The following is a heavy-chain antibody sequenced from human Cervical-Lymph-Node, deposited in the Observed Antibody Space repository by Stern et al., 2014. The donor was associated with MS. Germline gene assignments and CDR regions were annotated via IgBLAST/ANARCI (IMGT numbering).Heavy chain of an antibody. Sequence: QVQLVESGPGLVKPSQTLSLTCTVSGGSISSSGYYWSWIRQPADKGLEWIGRIHDSGSTYYNPSLKSRVPISRDTAKTQFSLKLPSVTAADTAVYYCATTRWDLFNWNWFDPWGQGTLVTVSS. V-gene: IGHV4-61*02. D-gene: IGHD1-26*01. CDR2: IHDSGST. CDR1: GGSISSSGYY. CDR3: ATTRWDLFNWNWFDP. J-gene: IGHJ5*02.